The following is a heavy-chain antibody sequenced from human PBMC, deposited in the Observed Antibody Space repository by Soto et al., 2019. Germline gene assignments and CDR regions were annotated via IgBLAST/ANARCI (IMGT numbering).Heavy chain of an antibody. CDR1: GFTFSSYG. Sequence: GGSLRLSCAACGFTFSSYGMHWVRQAPGKGLEWVAVISYDGSNKYYADSVKGRFTISRDNSKNTLYLQMNSLRAEDTAVYYCAKVALNYYGMDVWGQGTTVTVSS. V-gene: IGHV3-30*18. J-gene: IGHJ6*02. CDR2: ISYDGSNK. CDR3: AKVALNYYGMDV.